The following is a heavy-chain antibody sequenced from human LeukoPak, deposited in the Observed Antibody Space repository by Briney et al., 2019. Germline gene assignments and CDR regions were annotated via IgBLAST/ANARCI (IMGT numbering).Heavy chain of an antibody. J-gene: IGHJ4*02. V-gene: IGHV3-23*01. CDR3: AKDLLRYFDWLLNNFDY. CDR2: ISASGGST. CDR1: GFTFSSYA. Sequence: GGSLRLSCAASGFTFSSYAMSWVRQAPGKGLVWVSTISASGGSTYYADSVKGRFAISRDNSKNTLYLQMNSLRAEDTAVYYCAKDLLRYFDWLLNNFDYWGQGTLVTVSS. D-gene: IGHD3-9*01.